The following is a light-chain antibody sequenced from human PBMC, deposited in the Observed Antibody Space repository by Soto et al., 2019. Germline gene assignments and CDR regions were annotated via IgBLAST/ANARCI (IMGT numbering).Light chain of an antibody. Sequence: DIQMTQSASALAASVGDRVTITCRASQSISSYLNWYQQKPGKAPKLLIYAASNRATGIPDRFSGSGSGTDFTLTISRLEPEDFAVYYCQQYGSSGTFGQGTKVDIK. CDR3: QQYGSSGT. J-gene: IGKJ1*01. CDR2: AAS. V-gene: IGKV1-39*01. CDR1: QSISSY.